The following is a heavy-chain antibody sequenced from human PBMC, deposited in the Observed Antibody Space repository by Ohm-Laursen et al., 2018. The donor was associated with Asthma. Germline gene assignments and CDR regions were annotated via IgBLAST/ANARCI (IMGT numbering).Heavy chain of an antibody. J-gene: IGHJ5*02. CDR1: GSSISSYY. Sequence: SENLSLTCTVSGSSISSYYWSWIRQPPGKGLEWIGYIYYSGSTNYNPSLKSRVTISVDTSKNQFSLKLSSVTAADTAVYYCAGGGPEGVPGSNWFDTWGQGTLVTVSS. V-gene: IGHV4-59*01. CDR3: AGGGPEGVPGSNWFDT. D-gene: IGHD3-10*01. CDR2: IYYSGST.